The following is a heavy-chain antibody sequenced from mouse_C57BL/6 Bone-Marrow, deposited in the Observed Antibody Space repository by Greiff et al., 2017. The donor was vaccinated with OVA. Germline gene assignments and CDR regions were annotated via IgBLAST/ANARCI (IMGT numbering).Heavy chain of an antibody. Sequence: VQLQQSGAELVKPGASVKLSCTASGFNIKDYYMHWVKQRTEQGLEWIGRIDPADGETKYAPKFQGKATITADTSSNTAYLQLSSLTSEETAVYYCARSAFITTVGSHWYFDVWGTGTTVTVSS. CDR2: IDPADGET. CDR1: GFNIKDYY. V-gene: IGHV14-2*01. D-gene: IGHD1-1*01. CDR3: ARSAFITTVGSHWYFDV. J-gene: IGHJ1*03.